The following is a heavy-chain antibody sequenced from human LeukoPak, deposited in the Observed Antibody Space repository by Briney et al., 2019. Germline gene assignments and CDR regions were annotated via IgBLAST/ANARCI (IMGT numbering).Heavy chain of an antibody. V-gene: IGHV3-23*01. D-gene: IGHD3-3*01. CDR2: ISGSGGST. Sequence: PGGSLRLSCAASGFTFSSYAMSWVRQAPGKGLEWVSAISGSGGSTYYADSVKGRFTISRDNSKNTLYLQMNSLRAEDTAVYYCAKEPGNRYYDLWRSNWFDPWGQGTLVTVSS. CDR3: AKEPGNRYYDLWRSNWFDP. J-gene: IGHJ5*02. CDR1: GFTFSSYA.